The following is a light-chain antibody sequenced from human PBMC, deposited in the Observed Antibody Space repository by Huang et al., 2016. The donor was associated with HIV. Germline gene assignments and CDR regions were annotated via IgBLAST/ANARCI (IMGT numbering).Light chain of an antibody. CDR1: QNIRKY. CDR2: DAS. J-gene: IGKJ2*01. Sequence: DIQMTQSPSSLSASIGDRVTITCQASQNIRKYLTWYQQKPGKAPNLLIYDASNLQRGVPSRFGGGGSGTDFTFTISSLQPEDIATYYCQQSDSLPYTFGQGTKLEIK. CDR3: QQSDSLPYT. V-gene: IGKV1-33*01.